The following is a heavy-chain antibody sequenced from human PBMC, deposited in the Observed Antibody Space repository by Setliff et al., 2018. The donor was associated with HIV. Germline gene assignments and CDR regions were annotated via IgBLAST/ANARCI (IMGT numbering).Heavy chain of an antibody. D-gene: IGHD6-13*01. Sequence: SETLSLTCTVSGGSISTATFYWNWIRQSPGKALEWIGYIYASGSIIYNPSLKSRVTMSVDTSQNQVSLDLEPVTAADTAVYYCAAASSWDPLLDYWGQGTLVTVSS. CDR1: GGSISTATFY. CDR3: AAASSWDPLLDY. CDR2: IYASGSI. J-gene: IGHJ4*02. V-gene: IGHV4-61*01.